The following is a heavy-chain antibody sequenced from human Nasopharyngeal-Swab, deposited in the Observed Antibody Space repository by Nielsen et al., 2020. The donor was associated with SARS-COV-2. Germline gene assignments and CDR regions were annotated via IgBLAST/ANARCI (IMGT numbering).Heavy chain of an antibody. V-gene: IGHV3-30*02. Sequence: GGSLRLSCAASGFTFSSYGMHWVRQAPGKGLEWVAVIWYDGSNKYHADSVKGRFTISRDNSKNTLYLQMNSLRAEDTAVYYCANLIFGDAFDIWGQGTMVTVSS. CDR2: IWYDGSNK. J-gene: IGHJ3*02. D-gene: IGHD3-3*01. CDR1: GFTFSSYG. CDR3: ANLIFGDAFDI.